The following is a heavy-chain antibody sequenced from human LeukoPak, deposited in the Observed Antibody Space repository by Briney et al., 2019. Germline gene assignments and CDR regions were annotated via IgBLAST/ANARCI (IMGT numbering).Heavy chain of an antibody. D-gene: IGHD6-13*01. V-gene: IGHV4-61*02. J-gene: IGHJ4*02. CDR1: GGSISSGSYY. Sequence: PSQTLSLTCTVSGGSISSGSYYWSWIRQPAEKGLEWIGRIYTSGSTNYNPSLKSRVTISVDTSKNQFSLRLSSVTAADTAVYYCARVTGYMTEDYFDYWGQGTLITVSS. CDR2: IYTSGST. CDR3: ARVTGYMTEDYFDY.